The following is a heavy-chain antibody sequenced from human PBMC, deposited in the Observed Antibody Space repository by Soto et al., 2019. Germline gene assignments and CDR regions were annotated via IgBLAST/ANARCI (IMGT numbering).Heavy chain of an antibody. D-gene: IGHD4-17*01. CDR2: IWYDGSNK. Sequence: QVQLVESGGGVIQAGRSLRLSCAASGFTFSSYGMHWVRQAPGKGLEWVAVIWYDGSNKYYADSVKGRFTISRDNSKNTLYLQMNSLRAEDTAVYYCARGSTVNYYYGMDVWGQGTTVTVSS. CDR1: GFTFSSYG. J-gene: IGHJ6*02. V-gene: IGHV3-33*01. CDR3: ARGSTVNYYYGMDV.